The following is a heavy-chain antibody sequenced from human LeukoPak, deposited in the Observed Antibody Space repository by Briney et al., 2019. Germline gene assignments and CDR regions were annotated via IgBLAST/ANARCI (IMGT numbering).Heavy chain of an antibody. D-gene: IGHD4-11*01. CDR2: IYYSGST. CDR3: ARDNWHVTTHFFDY. V-gene: IGHV4-59*01. Sequence: PSETLSLTCTVSGGSISSYYWSWIRQPPGKGLEWIGYIYYSGSTNYNPSLKSRVTISVDTSKNQFSLKLSSVTAADTAVYYCARDNWHVTTHFFDYWGLGTLVTVSS. J-gene: IGHJ4*02. CDR1: GGSISSYY.